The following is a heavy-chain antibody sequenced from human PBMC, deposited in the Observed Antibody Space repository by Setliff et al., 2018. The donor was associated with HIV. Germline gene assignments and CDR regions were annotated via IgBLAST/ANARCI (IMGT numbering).Heavy chain of an antibody. CDR2: ISGFNGNT. V-gene: IGHV1-18*01. J-gene: IGHJ3*02. D-gene: IGHD6-19*01. Sequence: WASVKVSCKASGYSFARYGLSWVRQAPGQGLEWMGWISGFNGNTKYAQSFQDRVAMTTETATSTAYMEMRSLRSDDTAVYFCARVPYRSAWFSGGHDAFDIWGQGTMVTV. CDR3: ARVPYRSAWFSGGHDAFDI. CDR1: GYSFARYG.